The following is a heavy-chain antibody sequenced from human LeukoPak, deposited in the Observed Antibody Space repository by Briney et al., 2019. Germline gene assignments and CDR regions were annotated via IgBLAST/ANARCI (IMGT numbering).Heavy chain of an antibody. CDR1: GCTFTGYY. CDR3: ARVSDTVTTDY. CDR2: INPNSGGT. Sequence: ASVKVSCKASGCTFTGYYMHWVRQAPGQGLEWMGRINPNSGGTNYAQKFQGRVTMTRDTSISTAYMELSRLRSDDTAVYYCARVSDTVTTDYWGQGTLVTVSS. J-gene: IGHJ4*02. V-gene: IGHV1-2*06. D-gene: IGHD4-17*01.